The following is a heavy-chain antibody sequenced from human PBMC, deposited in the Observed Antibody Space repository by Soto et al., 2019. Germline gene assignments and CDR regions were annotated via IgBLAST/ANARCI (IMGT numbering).Heavy chain of an antibody. CDR2: ITASGDTT. CDR3: AKRPSPPYCDGDCCTGGNFDY. J-gene: IGHJ4*02. V-gene: IGHV3-23*01. Sequence: EVQVLESGGGLVQPGGSLRLSCAASGFTFSSYAMTWVRQAPGKGLEWVSIITASGDTTYYAASVKGRFTISRDNSKNTLFLQMNSLRAEDTAVYYCAKRPSPPYCDGDCCTGGNFDYWGQGTLVTVSS. CDR1: GFTFSSYA. D-gene: IGHD2-21*01.